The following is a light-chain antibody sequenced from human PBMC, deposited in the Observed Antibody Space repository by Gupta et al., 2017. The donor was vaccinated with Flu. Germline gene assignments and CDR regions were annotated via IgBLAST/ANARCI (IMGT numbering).Light chain of an antibody. J-gene: IGKJ1*01. Sequence: EIVMTQSPATLSVSPGESSTLSCRASQSVGASVAWYQQKPGQVPRLVICGASTRAAGIPARFSGSGSGTEFTLTISNLQSEDFAVYYCQQYGYCPSTFGQGTKVEIK. CDR2: GAS. CDR1: QSVGAS. V-gene: IGKV3-15*01. CDR3: QQYGYCPST.